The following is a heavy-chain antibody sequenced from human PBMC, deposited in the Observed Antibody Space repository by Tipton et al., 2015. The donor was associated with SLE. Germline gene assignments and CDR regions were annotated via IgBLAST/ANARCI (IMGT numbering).Heavy chain of an antibody. V-gene: IGHV3-30*02. D-gene: IGHD6-13*01. Sequence: SLRLSCAASGFTFSSYGMHWVRQAPGKGLEWAAFIRYDGSNKYYADSVKGRFTISRDNSKNTLYLQMNSLRAEDTAVYYCAKDRHSSPSSWYFDLWGRGTLVTVSS. CDR1: GFTFSSYG. CDR3: AKDRHSSPSSWYFDL. CDR2: IRYDGSNK. J-gene: IGHJ2*01.